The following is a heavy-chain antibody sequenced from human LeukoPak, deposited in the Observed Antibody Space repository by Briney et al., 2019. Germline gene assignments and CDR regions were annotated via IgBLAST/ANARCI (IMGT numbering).Heavy chain of an antibody. Sequence: KPGGPLRLSCAASGFTFSSYSMNWVRQAPGKGLEWVSSISSSSSYIYYADSVKGRFTISRDNAKNSLYLQMNSLRAEDTAVYYCARDLKGSRDGYNLLYWGQGTLVTVSS. CDR3: ARDLKGSRDGYNLLY. CDR2: ISSSSSYI. V-gene: IGHV3-21*01. CDR1: GFTFSSYS. D-gene: IGHD5-24*01. J-gene: IGHJ4*02.